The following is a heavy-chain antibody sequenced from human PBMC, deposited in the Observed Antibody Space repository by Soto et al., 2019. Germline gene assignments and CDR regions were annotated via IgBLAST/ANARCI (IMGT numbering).Heavy chain of an antibody. CDR2: INPSGGST. CDR3: ARDHEAIELMVYAPAYYFDY. CDR1: GYTFTSYY. Sequence: ASVKVSCKASGYTFTSYYMHWVRQAPGQGLEWMGIINPSGGSTSYAQKFQGRVTMTRDTSTSTVYMELSSLRSEDTAVYYCARDHEAIELMVYAPAYYFDYWGQGTLVTVSS. V-gene: IGHV1-46*01. D-gene: IGHD2-8*01. J-gene: IGHJ4*02.